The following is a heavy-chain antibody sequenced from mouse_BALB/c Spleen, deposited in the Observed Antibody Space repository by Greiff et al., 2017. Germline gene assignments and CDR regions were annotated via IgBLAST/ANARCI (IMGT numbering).Heavy chain of an antibody. CDR3: ARRAYAMDY. D-gene: IGHD3-3*01. CDR2: IYPGDGDT. V-gene: IGHV1-82*01. Sequence: QVQLKQSGPELVKPGASVKISCKASGYAFSSSWMNWVKQRPGQGLEWIGRIYPGDGDTNYNGKFKGKATLTADKSSSTAYMQLSSLTSVDSAVYFCARRAYAMDYWGQGTSVTVSS. CDR1: GYAFSSSW. J-gene: IGHJ4*01.